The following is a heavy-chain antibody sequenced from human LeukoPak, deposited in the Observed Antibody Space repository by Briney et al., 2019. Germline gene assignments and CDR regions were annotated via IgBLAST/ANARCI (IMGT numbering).Heavy chain of an antibody. D-gene: IGHD3-22*01. CDR3: AKDRQYHYSCDYTG. V-gene: IGHV3-21*04. CDR1: GFTFSSYS. Sequence: GGSLRLSCAASGFTFSSYSMNWVRQAPGKGLEWVSSISSSSSYIYYAESLNLRFTISRYNSNNTVYLQMNSLTAEDTAVYYCAKDRQYHYSCDYTGWGQGTLVTVSS. J-gene: IGHJ4*02. CDR2: ISSSSSYI.